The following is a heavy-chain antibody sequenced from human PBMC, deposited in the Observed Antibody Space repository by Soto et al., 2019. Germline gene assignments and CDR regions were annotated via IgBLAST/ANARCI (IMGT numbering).Heavy chain of an antibody. V-gene: IGHV4-59*01. CDR3: ARDAGIVGAYYFDY. CDR2: VYFSGNT. J-gene: IGHJ4*02. D-gene: IGHD1-26*01. CDR1: GDYISSYY. Sequence: SETLSLTCNVSGDYISSYYWNWIRQPPGQGLEWIGYVYFSGNTKHNTSLESRVKISVDTFTNQFSLKLTSVTAADTAVYYCARDAGIVGAYYFDYWGRGILVTVSS.